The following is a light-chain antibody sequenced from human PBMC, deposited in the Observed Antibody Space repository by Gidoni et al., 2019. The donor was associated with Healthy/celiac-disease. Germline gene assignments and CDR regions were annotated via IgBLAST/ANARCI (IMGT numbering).Light chain of an antibody. Sequence: IQMTESPSSLSASVDDRVTIPCQSSQDISNYLNWYQQKPGKATKLLIYDASNFVTGVPSRFSGSGSGTDFTSTISSLQPEDIATYYCQQYDNLLTFGGGTKVEIK. CDR2: DAS. CDR3: QQYDNLLT. V-gene: IGKV1-33*01. J-gene: IGKJ4*01. CDR1: QDISNY.